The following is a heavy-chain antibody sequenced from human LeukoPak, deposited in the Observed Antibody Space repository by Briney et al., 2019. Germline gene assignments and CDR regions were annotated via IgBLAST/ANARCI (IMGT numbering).Heavy chain of an antibody. J-gene: IGHJ1*01. Sequence: PSETLSLTCAVYGGSFSGYYWSWIRQPPGKGLEWIGEINHSGSTNYNPSLKSRVTISVDTSKNQFSLKLSSVTAADTAVYYCARGFDHYYDGSYFQHWGQGTLVTVSS. D-gene: IGHD3-22*01. CDR2: INHSGST. CDR1: GGSFSGYY. CDR3: ARGFDHYYDGSYFQH. V-gene: IGHV4-34*01.